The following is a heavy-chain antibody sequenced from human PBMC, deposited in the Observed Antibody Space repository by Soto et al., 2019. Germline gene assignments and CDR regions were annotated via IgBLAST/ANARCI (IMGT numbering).Heavy chain of an antibody. Sequence: SVKVCCKSSGGTYSSYAISWVRQDPGQGLEWMGGIIPIFCTANYAQKFQGRVTITADESTSTAYMELSSLRSEDTAVYYCARVLGYSSSWYWFDPWGQGTLVTVAS. CDR2: IIPIFCTA. D-gene: IGHD6-13*01. CDR1: GGTYSSYA. CDR3: ARVLGYSSSWYWFDP. V-gene: IGHV1-69*01. J-gene: IGHJ5*02.